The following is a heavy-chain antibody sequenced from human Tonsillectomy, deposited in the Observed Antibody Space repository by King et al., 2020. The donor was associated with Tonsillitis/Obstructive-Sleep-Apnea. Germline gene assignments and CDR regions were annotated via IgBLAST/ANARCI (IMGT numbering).Heavy chain of an antibody. D-gene: IGHD3-22*01. J-gene: IGHJ4*02. CDR2: IYYSGST. CDR3: ADDSSGYKVFDY. Sequence: QLQESGPGLVKPSETLSLTCTVSGGSISRSGYYWGWIRQPPGKGLEWIGSIYYSGSTYSNPSLKSRVTISVDTSKNPFSLKLSSVTAADTAVYYCADDSSGYKVFDYWGQGTLVTVSS. V-gene: IGHV4-39*01. CDR1: GGSISRSGYY.